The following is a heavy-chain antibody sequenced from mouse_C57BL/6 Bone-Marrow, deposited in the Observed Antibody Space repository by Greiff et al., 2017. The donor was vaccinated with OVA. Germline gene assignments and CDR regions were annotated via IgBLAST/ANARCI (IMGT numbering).Heavy chain of an antibody. V-gene: IGHV5-15*04. CDR1: GFTFSDYG. CDR3: ARHERWGPFAY. Sequence: EVMLVESGGGLVQPGGSLKLSCAASGFTFSDYGMAWVRQAPRKGPEWVAFISNLAYSIYYADTVTGRFTISRENAKNTLYLEMSSLRSEDTAMDYCARHERWGPFAYWGQGTLVTVSA. D-gene: IGHD1-1*02. CDR2: ISNLAYSI. J-gene: IGHJ3*01.